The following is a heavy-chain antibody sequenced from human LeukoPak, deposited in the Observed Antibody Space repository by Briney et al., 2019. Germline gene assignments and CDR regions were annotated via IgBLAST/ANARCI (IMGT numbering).Heavy chain of an antibody. V-gene: IGHV4-30-4*08. Sequence: SQTLSLTCTVSGGSISSGDYYWSWIRQPPGKGLEWIGYIYYSGSTYYNPSLKSRVTISVDTSQNQFSLKLSSVTAADTAVYYCARSSINVLMVFLDYWRQGTLVTVSS. CDR1: GGSISSGDYY. J-gene: IGHJ4*02. CDR3: ARSSINVLMVFLDY. CDR2: IYYSGST. D-gene: IGHD2-8*01.